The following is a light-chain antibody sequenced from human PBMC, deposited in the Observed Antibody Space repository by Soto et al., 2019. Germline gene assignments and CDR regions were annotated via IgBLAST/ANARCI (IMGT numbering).Light chain of an antibody. CDR1: NVGGKS. J-gene: IGLJ1*01. V-gene: IGLV3-21*02. CDR3: QVWDTITDQYI. Sequence: SYELTQPPSVSVAPGQTARITFGGDNVGGKSVQWYQQKPGQAPGLVLYDARDRPSWIPERFSGSNSGNTATLIISSVEAGDEADFYCQVWDTITDQYIFGSGTKLPV. CDR2: DAR.